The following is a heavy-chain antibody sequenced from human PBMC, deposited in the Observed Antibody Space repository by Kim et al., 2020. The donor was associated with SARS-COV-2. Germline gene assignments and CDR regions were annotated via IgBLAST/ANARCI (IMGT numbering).Heavy chain of an antibody. CDR2: I. CDR3: AIVSGTTSFDY. D-gene: IGHD1-7*01. J-gene: IGHJ4*02. V-gene: IGHV3-21*01. Sequence: IYYAYSLKGRFTISRDNAKNSLYLQMNRLRAEVTAVYYCAIVSGTTSFDYWGQGTLVTVSS.